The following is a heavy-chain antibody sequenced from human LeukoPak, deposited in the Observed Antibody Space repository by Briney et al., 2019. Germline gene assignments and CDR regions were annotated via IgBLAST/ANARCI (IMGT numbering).Heavy chain of an antibody. J-gene: IGHJ4*02. CDR3: AKDGQRTGSKVDY. V-gene: IGHV3-9*01. CDR1: GFTFDDYA. D-gene: IGHD3-10*01. CDR2: ISWNSGSI. Sequence: GMSLTLSCAASGFTFDDYAMHWVRQAPGKALEWVSCISWNSGSIGYADSVKGRFTISRDNAKNSLYLQMNSLRAEDTALYYCAKDGQRTGSKVDYWGQGTLVTVSS.